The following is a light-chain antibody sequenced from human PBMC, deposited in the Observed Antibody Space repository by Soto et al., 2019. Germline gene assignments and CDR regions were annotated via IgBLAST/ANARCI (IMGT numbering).Light chain of an antibody. V-gene: IGLV2-14*01. CDR1: SSDVGGYNY. J-gene: IGLJ1*01. CDR3: SSYTSSSTYV. CDR2: DVS. Sequence: QSVLTQPASGSAFPGQSSTISCTGTSSDVGGYNYVSWYQQHPGKAPKVMIYDVSNRPSGVSNRFPGSKSGNTAFLIIFGLQAEDEADYYCSSYTSSSTYVFGTGTKVTVL.